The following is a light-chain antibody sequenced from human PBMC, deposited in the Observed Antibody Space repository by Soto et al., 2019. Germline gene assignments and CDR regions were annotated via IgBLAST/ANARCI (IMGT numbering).Light chain of an antibody. J-gene: IGLJ1*01. V-gene: IGLV2-14*01. CDR1: SSDVGGYNY. CDR3: SSYTDSRTYV. CDR2: EVS. Sequence: QSSRTQPASVSGSPGQSITISCTGASSDVGGYNYVSWYQQHPGKAPKLMIYEVSNRPSGVSSRFSGSKSGNTASLTISGLQSEDEADYYCSSYTDSRTYVCGTGTKV.